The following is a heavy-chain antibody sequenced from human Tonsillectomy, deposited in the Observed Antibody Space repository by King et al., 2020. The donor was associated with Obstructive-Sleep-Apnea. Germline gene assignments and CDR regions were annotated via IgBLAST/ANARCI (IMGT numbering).Heavy chain of an antibody. CDR1: GLIFSNAW. D-gene: IGHD1-1*01. CDR2: IKSKTDSGTD. V-gene: IGHV3-15*01. Sequence: VQLVESGGGLVKPGGSLRLSCAVSGLIFSNAWMTWVRQAPGKGLEWVGRIKSKTDSGTDHYAAPVKGRFNISRADSKNKLYLQMESLKTEDTSVYYCNTGNDGYWGQGTLVTVSS. CDR3: NTGNDGY. J-gene: IGHJ4*02.